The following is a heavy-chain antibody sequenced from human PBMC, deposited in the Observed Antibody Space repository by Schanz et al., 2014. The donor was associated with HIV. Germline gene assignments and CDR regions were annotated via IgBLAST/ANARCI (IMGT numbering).Heavy chain of an antibody. V-gene: IGHV1-2*02. Sequence: QVQLVQSGAEVKKPGSSVKVSCKASGYTFTGYYMHWVRQAPGQGLEWMGWINPNSGDTKYEQKFQDRVTMTRDMSINTVYMELTRLRSDDTAVFFCARDGGSTGDYFDSWGQGTLVTVSS. D-gene: IGHD7-27*01. J-gene: IGHJ4*02. CDR1: GYTFTGYY. CDR2: INPNSGDT. CDR3: ARDGGSTGDYFDS.